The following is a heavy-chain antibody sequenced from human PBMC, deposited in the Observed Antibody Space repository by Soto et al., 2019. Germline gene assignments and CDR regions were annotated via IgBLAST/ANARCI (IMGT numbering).Heavy chain of an antibody. CDR3: ARPQRYYGPEGFDY. CDR1: GYTFTSYA. CDR2: INAGNGNT. Sequence: ASVKVSCKASGYTFTSYAMHWVRQAPGQRLEWMGWINAGNGNTKYSQKFQGRVTITRDTSASTAYMELSSLRSEDTAVYYCARPQRYYGPEGFDYWGQGTLVPVSS. V-gene: IGHV1-3*01. D-gene: IGHD3-10*01. J-gene: IGHJ4*02.